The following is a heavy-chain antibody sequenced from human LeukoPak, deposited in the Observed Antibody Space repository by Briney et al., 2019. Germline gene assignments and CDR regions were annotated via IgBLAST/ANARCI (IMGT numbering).Heavy chain of an antibody. V-gene: IGHV4-59*01. J-gene: IGHJ3*02. Sequence: SETLSLTCTVSGGSISSYYWSWIRQPPGKGLEWIGYIYYSGSTNYNPSLKSRVTISVDTSKNQFSLKLSSVTAADTAAYYCARVPGGAFDIWGQGTMVTVSS. CDR2: IYYSGST. D-gene: IGHD3-16*01. CDR3: ARVPGGAFDI. CDR1: GGSISSYY.